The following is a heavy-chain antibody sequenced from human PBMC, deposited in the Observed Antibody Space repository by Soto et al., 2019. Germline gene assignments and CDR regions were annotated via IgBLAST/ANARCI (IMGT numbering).Heavy chain of an antibody. V-gene: IGHV3-23*01. Sequence: GGSLRLSCAASGFTFSSYAMSWVRQAPGKGLEWVSAISGSGGSTYYADSVKGRFTISRDNSKNTLYLQMNSLRAEGTAVYYCAKGLVEGVTYYYDSSGYLEVQHWGQGTLVTVSS. CDR1: GFTFSSYA. CDR2: ISGSGGST. D-gene: IGHD3-22*01. J-gene: IGHJ1*01. CDR3: AKGLVEGVTYYYDSSGYLEVQH.